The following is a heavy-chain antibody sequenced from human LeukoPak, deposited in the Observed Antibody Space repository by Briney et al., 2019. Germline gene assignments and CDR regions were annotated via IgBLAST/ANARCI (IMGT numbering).Heavy chain of an antibody. CDR1: GYSISSGYY. Sequence: SETLSLTCTVSGYSISSGYYWGWIRQPPGKGLEWIGRNYHSGGTYYKPSLKSRVTLSVDTSKNQFSLKLSYVTAADTAVYYCARPSGSYRNHPLDYWDQGALVTVSS. CDR3: ARPSGSYRNHPLDY. CDR2: NYHSGGT. V-gene: IGHV4-38-2*02. J-gene: IGHJ4*02. D-gene: IGHD1-26*01.